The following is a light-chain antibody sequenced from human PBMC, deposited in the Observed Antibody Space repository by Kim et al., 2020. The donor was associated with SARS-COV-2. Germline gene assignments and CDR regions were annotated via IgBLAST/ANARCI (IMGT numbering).Light chain of an antibody. CDR2: SNN. Sequence: QSVLTQPPSASGTPGQRLAISCSGSRSNIGSNSVNWYQQLPGTAPKLLIHSNNEKSSGVPDRFSGSKSDTSASLAISGLQSEDEADYYCASWDDSLNVDVFGGGTQLTVL. V-gene: IGLV1-44*01. CDR1: RSNIGSNS. J-gene: IGLJ2*01. CDR3: ASWDDSLNVDV.